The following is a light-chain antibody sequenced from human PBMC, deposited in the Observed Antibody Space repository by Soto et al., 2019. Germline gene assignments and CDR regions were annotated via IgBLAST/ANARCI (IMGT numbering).Light chain of an antibody. J-gene: IGKJ5*01. V-gene: IGKV1-5*03. CDR1: QSIGYW. Sequence: DIQMTHSPSARSAGFGYSVSMSCLASQSIGYWLAWYQKRPGESPKPLIYMASTLETDVPSRFSGSGSGAEFTLTISSLQPDDFATYYCQQYQRYPYTFGQGTRLEIK. CDR2: MAS. CDR3: QQYQRYPYT.